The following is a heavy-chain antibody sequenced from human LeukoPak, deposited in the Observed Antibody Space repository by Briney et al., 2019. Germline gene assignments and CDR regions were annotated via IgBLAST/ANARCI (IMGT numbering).Heavy chain of an antibody. Sequence: SVKVSCEASGGTFSNYAINWVRQAPGQGLEWMGGITPIFGTANYVQKFQGRVTITADKSTSTAFMELSRLRSEDTAIYYCARASSDDTAMATPFAYWGQGTLVTVSS. CDR3: ARASSDDTAMATPFAY. V-gene: IGHV1-69*06. J-gene: IGHJ4*02. D-gene: IGHD5-18*01. CDR2: ITPIFGTA. CDR1: GGTFSNYA.